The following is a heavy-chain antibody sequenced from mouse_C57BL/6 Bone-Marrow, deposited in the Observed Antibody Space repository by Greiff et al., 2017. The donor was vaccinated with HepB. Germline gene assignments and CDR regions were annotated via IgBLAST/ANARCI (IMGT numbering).Heavy chain of an antibody. D-gene: IGHD2-2*01. Sequence: EVKLLESGGGLVKPGGSLKLSCAASGFTFSDYGMHWVRQAPEKGLEWVAYISSGSSTIYYADTVKGRFTISRDNAKNTLFLQMTSLRSEDTAMYYCAIWLRRSFAYWGQGTLVTVSA. CDR2: ISSGSSTI. J-gene: IGHJ3*01. V-gene: IGHV5-17*01. CDR3: AIWLRRSFAY. CDR1: GFTFSDYG.